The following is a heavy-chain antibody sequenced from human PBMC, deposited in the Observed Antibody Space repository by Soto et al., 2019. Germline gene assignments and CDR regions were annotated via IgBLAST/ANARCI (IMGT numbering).Heavy chain of an antibody. J-gene: IGHJ4*02. CDR1: GFTFSRFW. Sequence: EVQDVESGGGLVQPGGSLRLTCAASGFTFSRFWMSWVRQAPGKGLEWVANIKEDGSEEHYIDSVKGRVTVSRDNAMNSLYLQMNSLRVENTAIYYCARDGDGGVDFRGQGTLVTVSS. CDR2: IKEDGSEE. D-gene: IGHD6-25*01. CDR3: ARDGDGGVDF. V-gene: IGHV3-7*03.